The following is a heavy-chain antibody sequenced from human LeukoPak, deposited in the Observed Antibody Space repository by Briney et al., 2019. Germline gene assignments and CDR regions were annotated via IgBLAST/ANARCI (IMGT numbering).Heavy chain of an antibody. V-gene: IGHV3-30-3*01. Sequence: GGSLRLSCAASGFTFDDYAMHWVRQAPGKGLEWVAVISYDGSNKYYADSVKGRFTISRDNSKNTLYLQMNSLRAEDTAVYYCARDPHSDSSGYLDYWGQGTLVTVSS. CDR1: GFTFDDYA. CDR2: ISYDGSNK. J-gene: IGHJ4*02. CDR3: ARDPHSDSSGYLDY. D-gene: IGHD3-22*01.